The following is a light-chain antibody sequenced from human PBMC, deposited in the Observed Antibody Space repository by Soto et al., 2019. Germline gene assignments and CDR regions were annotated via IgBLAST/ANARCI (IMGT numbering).Light chain of an antibody. Sequence: EIVLTQSPATLSLSPGERATLSCRASQSVSTYLAWYQQKPGQAPRLLIYDASNRATGIPARFTGSGSGTDFTLTISSLEPEDFAVYYCQQRRNWPRLAVGGGAKV. CDR1: QSVSTY. V-gene: IGKV3-11*01. CDR2: DAS. CDR3: QQRRNWPRLA. J-gene: IGKJ4*01.